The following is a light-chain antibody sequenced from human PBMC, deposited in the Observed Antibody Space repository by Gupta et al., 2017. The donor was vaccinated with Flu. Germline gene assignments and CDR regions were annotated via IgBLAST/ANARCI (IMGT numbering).Light chain of an antibody. CDR3: NSYTSSTTLL. CDR1: SSDVGGYNY. V-gene: IGLV2-14*01. J-gene: IGLJ2*01. CDR2: EVS. Sequence: QSALTQPASVSGSPGQSITISCTGTSSDVGGYNYVSWYQQHPGKAPKLMIYEVSNRPSGVSNRFSGSKSGNTASLTISGLQAQDEADYYCNSYTSSTTLLFGGGTKLTV.